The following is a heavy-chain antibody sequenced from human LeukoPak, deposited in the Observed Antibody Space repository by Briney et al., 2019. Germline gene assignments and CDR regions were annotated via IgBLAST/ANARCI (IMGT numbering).Heavy chain of an antibody. J-gene: IGHJ4*02. V-gene: IGHV4-59*11. D-gene: IGHD6-13*01. CDR1: GGSLSSHY. CDR2: IYYSGST. Sequence: SENLSLTSTVSGGSLSSHYWSWIRQPPGKGLEWIGYIYYSGSTNYNPSLKSRVTISVDTSKNQFSLKLSAVTAADTAVYYCARETGYSSSLLGYWGQGTLVTVSS. CDR3: ARETGYSSSLLGY.